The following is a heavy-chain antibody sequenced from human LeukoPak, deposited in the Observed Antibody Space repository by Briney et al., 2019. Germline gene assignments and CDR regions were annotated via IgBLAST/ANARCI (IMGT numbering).Heavy chain of an antibody. CDR2: IYQSGNT. CDR1: GYSISSGYY. D-gene: IGHD3-10*01. V-gene: IGHV4-38-2*02. CDR3: VRVLDYFGSGTYSFDY. J-gene: IGHJ4*02. Sequence: SETLSLTCTVSGYSISSGYYWGWIRQPPGKGLEWIGSIYQSGNTYYNASLKSRVTISVDTSKNQFSLKLRSVTAADTAVYYCVRVLDYFGSGTYSFDYWGQGALVTVSS.